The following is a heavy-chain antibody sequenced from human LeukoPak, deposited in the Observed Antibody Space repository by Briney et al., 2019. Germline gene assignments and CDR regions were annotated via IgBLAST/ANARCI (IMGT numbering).Heavy chain of an antibody. CDR2: ISGSGGST. CDR1: GFSFSSYA. Sequence: GSLRPSWAVAGFSFSSYAMSWVSQAPGKGLEWVSAISGSGGSTYYADSVQGRVTISRDNSKNTLYLQMNSLRAEDTAVYYCAKGLDYDFWSGPRGGFDYWGQGTLVTVSS. D-gene: IGHD3-3*01. V-gene: IGHV3-23*01. CDR3: AKGLDYDFWSGPRGGFDY. J-gene: IGHJ4*02.